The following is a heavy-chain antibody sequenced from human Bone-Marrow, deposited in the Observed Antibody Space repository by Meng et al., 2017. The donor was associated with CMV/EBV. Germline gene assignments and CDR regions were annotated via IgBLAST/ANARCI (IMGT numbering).Heavy chain of an antibody. V-gene: IGHV3-21*01. CDR1: GFTFSGYT. J-gene: IGHJ4*02. D-gene: IGHD3-10*01. CDR2: ISSSSTYI. Sequence: GESLKISCAASGFTFSGYTMQWVRQAPGKGLEWVSSISSSSTYIFYAESVKGRFTISRDNAKDSLYLQMNSLRAEDTAMCYCARDLSSTQVRGVGRWGQGTLVTVSS. CDR3: ARDLSSTQVRGVGR.